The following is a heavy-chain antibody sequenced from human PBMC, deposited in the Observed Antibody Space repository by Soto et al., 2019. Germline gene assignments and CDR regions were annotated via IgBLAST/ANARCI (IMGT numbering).Heavy chain of an antibody. Sequence: GASVKVSCKVSGYTLTELSMHWVRQAPGKGLEWMGGFDPEDGETIYAQKFQGRVTMTGDTSTDTAYMELSSLRSEDTAVYYCATEEWGNPFFDYWGQGTLVTVSS. D-gene: IGHD1-26*01. J-gene: IGHJ4*02. V-gene: IGHV1-24*01. CDR1: GYTLTELS. CDR3: ATEEWGNPFFDY. CDR2: FDPEDGET.